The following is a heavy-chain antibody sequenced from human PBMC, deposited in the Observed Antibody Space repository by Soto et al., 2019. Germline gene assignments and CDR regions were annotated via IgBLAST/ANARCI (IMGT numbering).Heavy chain of an antibody. CDR2: IYHSGST. CDR3: ARGGGVYGDTDAFDI. V-gene: IGHV4-4*02. CDR1: GGSISSSNW. Sequence: PSETLSLTCTVSGGSISSSNWWCRVRQPQGKGLEWIGEIYHSGSTNYNPSLKSRVTISVDKSKNQFSLKLSSVTAADTAVYYCARGGGVYGDTDAFDIWGQGTMVTVSS. D-gene: IGHD4-17*01. J-gene: IGHJ3*02.